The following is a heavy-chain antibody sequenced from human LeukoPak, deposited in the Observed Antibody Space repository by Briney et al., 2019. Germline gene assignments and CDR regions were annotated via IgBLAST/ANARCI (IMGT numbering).Heavy chain of an antibody. CDR3: ARSTNYFDY. CDR2: ISYDGSNK. J-gene: IGHJ4*02. Sequence: GRSLRLSCAASGFTFSSYAMHWGRQAPGKGLEWVAVISYDGSNKYYADSVKGRFTISRDNSKNTLYLQMNSLRAEDTAVYYCARSTNYFDYWGQGTLVTVSS. CDR1: GFTFSSYA. V-gene: IGHV3-30-3*01.